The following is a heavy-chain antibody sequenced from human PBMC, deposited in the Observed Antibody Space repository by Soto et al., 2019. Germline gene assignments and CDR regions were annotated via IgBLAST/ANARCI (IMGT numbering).Heavy chain of an antibody. V-gene: IGHV2-5*02. J-gene: IGHJ6*02. CDR2: IYWDDDK. CDR1: GLSLSTSGVG. CDR3: ARGDTGYRTEYGMDV. D-gene: IGHD3-9*01. Sequence: QITLKESGPTLVKPTQTLTLTCTFSGLSLSTSGVGVGWIRQPPGKALEWLALIYWDDDKRYSPSLKSRLTITKDTSKNRVVLTMTNMDPVDTATYYCARGDTGYRTEYGMDVWGQGTTVTVSS.